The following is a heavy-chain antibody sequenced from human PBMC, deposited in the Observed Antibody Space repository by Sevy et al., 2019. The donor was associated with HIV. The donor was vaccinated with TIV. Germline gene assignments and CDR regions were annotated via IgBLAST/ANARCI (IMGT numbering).Heavy chain of an antibody. J-gene: IGHJ4*02. CDR1: GFYFG. CDR2: IWYDGINK. D-gene: IGHD3-22*01. CDR3: ARWGNSRGIDY. V-gene: IGHV3-33*01. Sequence: GGSLRLSCTASGFYFGIHWVRQAPGKGLEWVALIWYDGINKDYADSVKGRFTISRDNSKNTVFLQMNSLRAEDTGMYYCARWGNSRGIDYWGQGTLVTVSS.